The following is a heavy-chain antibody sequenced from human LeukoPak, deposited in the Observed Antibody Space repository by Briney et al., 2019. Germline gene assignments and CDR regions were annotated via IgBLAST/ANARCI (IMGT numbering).Heavy chain of an antibody. D-gene: IGHD5-18*01. CDR3: ASLQEGRGYSYGLFDY. CDR1: GFTFSSYS. Sequence: PGGSLRLSCAASGFTFSSYSMNWVRQAPGKGLEWVSYISSSSSTIYYADSVKGRFTISRDNAKNSLYLQMNSLRAEDTAVYYCASLQEGRGYSYGLFDYWGQGTLVTVSS. V-gene: IGHV3-48*04. J-gene: IGHJ4*02. CDR2: ISSSSSTI.